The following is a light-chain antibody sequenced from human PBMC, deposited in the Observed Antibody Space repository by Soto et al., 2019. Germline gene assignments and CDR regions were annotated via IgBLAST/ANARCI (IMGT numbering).Light chain of an antibody. J-gene: IGLJ2*01. CDR2: GNN. CDR3: QSYDSSLSGVI. Sequence: QSVLTQPPSVSGAPGQRVTISCTGSSSNIGAGFDVHWYQHFPGTAPKVLIYGNNNRPSGVPDRFSGSQSGTSASLAITGLQAEDEADYYCQSYDSSLSGVIFGGGTKLTVL. CDR1: SSNIGAGFD. V-gene: IGLV1-40*01.